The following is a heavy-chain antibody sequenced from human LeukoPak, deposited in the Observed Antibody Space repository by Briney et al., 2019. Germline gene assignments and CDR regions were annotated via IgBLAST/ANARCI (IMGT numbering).Heavy chain of an antibody. CDR1: GFTVSSNY. CDR2: IYSGGST. J-gene: IGHJ6*02. V-gene: IGHV3-53*01. CDR3: ARAYSSSSHYYGMDV. Sequence: GGSLRLSCAASGFTVSSNYMSWVRQAPGKGLEWVSVIYSGGSTYYADSVKGRFTIPRDNSKNTLYLQMNSLRAEDTAVYYCARAYSSSSHYYGMDVWGQGTTVTVSS. D-gene: IGHD6-6*01.